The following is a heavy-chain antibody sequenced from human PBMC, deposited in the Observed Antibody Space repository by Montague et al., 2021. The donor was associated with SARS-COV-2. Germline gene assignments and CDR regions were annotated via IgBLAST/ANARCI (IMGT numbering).Heavy chain of an antibody. CDR1: GGSISSSSYY. D-gene: IGHD3-22*01. Sequence: SETLSLTCTVSGGSISSSSYYWGWIRQPPGKGLEWIGTIYYSGSTYYNPSLKSRVTMSVGTSKNQFSLKLSSVTAADTAVYYCARGWFSPMLVVVIRGPFDYWGQGALVTVSS. J-gene: IGHJ4*02. V-gene: IGHV4-39*07. CDR2: IYYSGST. CDR3: ARGWFSPMLVVVIRGPFDY.